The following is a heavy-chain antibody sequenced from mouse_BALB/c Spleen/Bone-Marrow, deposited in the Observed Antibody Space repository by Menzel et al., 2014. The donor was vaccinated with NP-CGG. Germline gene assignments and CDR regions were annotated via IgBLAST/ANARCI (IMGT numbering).Heavy chain of an antibody. J-gene: IGHJ3*01. CDR3: ARDGDYKYAWFAY. V-gene: IGHV5-4*02. Sequence: EVKLMESGGDLVKPGGSLKLSCAASGFTFXDYYMYWVRQTPEKRLEWVATISDGGSYTYCPDSVKGRFTISRDNAKNNLYLHMSSLKSEDTAMYYCARDGDYKYAWFAYWGQGTLVTVSA. CDR1: GFTFXDYY. D-gene: IGHD2-14*01. CDR2: ISDGGSYT.